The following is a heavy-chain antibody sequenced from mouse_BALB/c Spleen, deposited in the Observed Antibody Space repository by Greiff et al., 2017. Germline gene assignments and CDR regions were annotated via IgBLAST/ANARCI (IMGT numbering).Heavy chain of an antibody. CDR3: ARKDRDDPYAMDY. D-gene: IGHD2-14*01. V-gene: IGHV2-2*02. CDR1: GFSLTSYG. J-gene: IGHJ4*01. Sequence: FQLQQSGPGLVQPSQSLSITCTVSGFSLTSYGVHLVRQSPGKGLEWLGVIWSGGSTDYNAAFISRLSISKDNSKSQVFFKMNSLQANDTAIYYCARKDRDDPYAMDYWGQGTSVTVSS. CDR2: IWSGGST.